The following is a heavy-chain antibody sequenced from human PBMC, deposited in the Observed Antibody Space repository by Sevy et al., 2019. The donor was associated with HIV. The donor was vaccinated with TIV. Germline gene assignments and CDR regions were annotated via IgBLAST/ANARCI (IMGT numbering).Heavy chain of an antibody. V-gene: IGHV5-51*01. CDR3: ARPGVGGSSGWTQPYYFDY. CDR1: GYSFTSYW. Sequence: GESLKISCKGSGYSFTSYWIGWVRQVPGKGLEWMGIIYPGDSDTRYSPSFQGQVTISADKSISTAYLQWSSLKASDTAMYYCARPGVGGSSGWTQPYYFDYWGQGTLVTVSS. D-gene: IGHD6-19*01. J-gene: IGHJ4*02. CDR2: IYPGDSDT.